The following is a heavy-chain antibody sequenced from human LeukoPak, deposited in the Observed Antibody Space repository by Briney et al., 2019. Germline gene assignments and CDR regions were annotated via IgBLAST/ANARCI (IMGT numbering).Heavy chain of an antibody. Sequence: ASQTLSLTCAVYGASFIGYYCSWISQHPRNWLDWMGEINHSGSTNYNPSLKSRVTISVDTSKNQFSLKLSSVTAADTAVYYCARCLSYYYGSGYDYWGQGTLVTVSS. CDR3: ARCLSYYYGSGYDY. V-gene: IGHV4-34*01. CDR2: INHSGST. D-gene: IGHD3-10*01. J-gene: IGHJ4*02. CDR1: GASFIGYY.